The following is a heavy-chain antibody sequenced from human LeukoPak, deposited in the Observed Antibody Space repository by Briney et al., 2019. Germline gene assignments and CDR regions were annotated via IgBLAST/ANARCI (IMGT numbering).Heavy chain of an antibody. CDR2: IRSKANSYAT. V-gene: IGHV3-73*01. CDR3: TRGGYSYGYYYYYMDV. Sequence: GGSLRLSCAASGFTFSNAWMSWVRQAPGKGLEWVGRIRSKANSYATAYAASVKGRFTISRDDSKNTAYLQMNSLKTEDTAVYYCTRGGYSYGYYYYYMDVWGKGTTVTVSS. CDR1: GFTFSNAW. D-gene: IGHD5-18*01. J-gene: IGHJ6*03.